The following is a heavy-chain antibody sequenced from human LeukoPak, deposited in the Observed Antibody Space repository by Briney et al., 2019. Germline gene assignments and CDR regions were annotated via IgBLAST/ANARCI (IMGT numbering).Heavy chain of an antibody. CDR3: AKSAGVATIYFDS. CDR1: GFTFRSCG. D-gene: IGHD5-12*01. CDR2: IGSDGDR. Sequence: PGRSLRLSCAASGFTFRSCGMHWVRQAPGKGLEGVAAIGSDGDRVHEDSVKGRFTISRDNSKSTLYLQMDNLRAEDTAVYFCAKSAGVATIYFDSWGQGALVTVSS. J-gene: IGHJ4*02. V-gene: IGHV3-23*01.